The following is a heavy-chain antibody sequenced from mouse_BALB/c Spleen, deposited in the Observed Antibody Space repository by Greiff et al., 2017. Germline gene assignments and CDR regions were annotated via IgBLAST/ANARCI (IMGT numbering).Heavy chain of an antibody. V-gene: IGHV1-54*01. CDR3: ARWGGNYDYAMDY. Sequence: QVQLQQSGAELVRPGTSVKVSCKASGYAFTNYLIEWVKQRPGQGLEWIGVINPGSGGTNYNEKFKGKATLTADKSSSTAYMQLSSLTSDDSAVYFCARWGGNYDYAMDYWGQGTSVTVSS. CDR1: GYAFTNYL. J-gene: IGHJ4*01. CDR2: INPGSGGT. D-gene: IGHD2-1*01.